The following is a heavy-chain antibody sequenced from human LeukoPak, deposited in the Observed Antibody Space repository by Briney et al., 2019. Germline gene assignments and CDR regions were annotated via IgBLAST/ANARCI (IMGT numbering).Heavy chain of an antibody. V-gene: IGHV4-59*01. CDR3: ARTIRLNLPGGFFFYYLDV. CDR1: AVSITSNY. CDR2: MHASGIT. J-gene: IGHJ6*03. Sequence: SQTLSLTSNVSAVSITSNYWSCIRQPPGRFLEWIGFMHASGITNYGPSLKSRVSISVDTSDNQSSLRLSSVTAADTAVYYCARTIRLNLPGGFFFYYLDVWGKGTTVTVSS. D-gene: IGHD5-24*01.